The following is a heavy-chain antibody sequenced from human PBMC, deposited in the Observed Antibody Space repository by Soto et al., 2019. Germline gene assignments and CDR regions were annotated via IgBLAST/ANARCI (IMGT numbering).Heavy chain of an antibody. CDR2: FDPEDGET. V-gene: IGHV1-24*01. CDR1: GYTLTELS. J-gene: IGHJ3*02. CDR3: ATVRITIFGVVINAFDI. D-gene: IGHD3-3*01. Sequence: ASVKVSCKVSGYTLTELSMHWVRQAPGKGLEWMGGFDPEDGETIYAQKFQGRVTMTEDTTTDTAYMELSSLRSEDTAVYYCATVRITIFGVVINAFDIWRQGTMVTVSS.